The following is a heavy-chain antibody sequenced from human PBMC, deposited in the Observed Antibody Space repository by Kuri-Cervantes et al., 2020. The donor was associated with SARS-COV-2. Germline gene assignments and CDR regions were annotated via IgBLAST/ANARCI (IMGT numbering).Heavy chain of an antibody. J-gene: IGHJ4*02. CDR3: VSGEDTSTPDFDH. CDR1: GFIFSDYA. CDR2: ISYDGRNT. V-gene: IGHV3-30*04. D-gene: IGHD3-10*02. Sequence: GESLKISCEASGFIFSDYAIDWVRQAPGKGLEWVAIISYDGRNTKFADSVKGRFTISRDNSKNTVYLEMNTLRAEDTARYYCVSGEDTSTPDFDHWGLGTLVTVSS.